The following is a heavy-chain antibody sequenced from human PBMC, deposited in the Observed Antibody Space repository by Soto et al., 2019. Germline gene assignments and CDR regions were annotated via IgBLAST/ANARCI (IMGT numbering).Heavy chain of an antibody. V-gene: IGHV3-7*01. D-gene: IGHD3-10*02. Sequence: GGNPRLSCAAHGFSFSRYWMSWVRQAPGKGLEWVANIKQDGSEKYYVDSVKGRFTISRDNAKNSLYLQMNSLRAEDTAVYYCARDRWLYVLGEYYPYGMDVSGQGPTLTGS. CDR3: ARDRWLYVLGEYYPYGMDV. CDR2: IKQDGSEK. CDR1: GFSFSRYW. J-gene: IGHJ6*02.